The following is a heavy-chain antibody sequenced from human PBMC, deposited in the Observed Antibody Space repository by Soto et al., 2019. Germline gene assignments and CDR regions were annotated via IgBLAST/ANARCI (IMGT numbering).Heavy chain of an antibody. CDR2: ISGGSGDST. CDR3: AKNQLSWATRAAFDY. D-gene: IGHD2-2*01. CDR1: GSTFSNYA. V-gene: IGHV3-23*01. Sequence: GGSLRLSCAASGSTFSNYAMNWVRQAPGKGLEWVSGISGGSGDSTFYADSVKGRFTISRDNSKNTLHLQMNSLRTEDTAVYYCAKNQLSWATRAAFDYWGQGTLVTVSS. J-gene: IGHJ4*02.